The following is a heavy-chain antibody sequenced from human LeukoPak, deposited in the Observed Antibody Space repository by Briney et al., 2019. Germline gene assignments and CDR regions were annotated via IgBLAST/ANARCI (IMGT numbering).Heavy chain of an antibody. CDR3: ARAAPLLGAPQDY. Sequence: PSETLSLTCTVSGGSISSYYWSWIRQPPGKGLEWIGYIYYRGSTNYNPSLKSRVTISVDTPKNQFSLKLNSVTAADTAVYFCARAAPLLGAPQDYWGEGTLVTVSS. D-gene: IGHD3-16*01. V-gene: IGHV4-59*01. CDR2: IYYRGST. J-gene: IGHJ4*02. CDR1: GGSISSYY.